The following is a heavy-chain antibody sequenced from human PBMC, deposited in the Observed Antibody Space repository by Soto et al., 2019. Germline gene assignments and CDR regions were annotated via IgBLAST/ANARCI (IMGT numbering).Heavy chain of an antibody. J-gene: IGHJ4*02. CDR2: ISYDGTNR. V-gene: IGHV3-30-3*01. CDR3: ARELVWLAGTDY. Sequence: QVQLVESGGGAVQPGTSLRLSCAASGFTFRSYAMHWVRQAPGKGLEWVAAISYDGTNRQYADSVKGRCTISRDNSKNTLSLQMDNLRADDTAVYYCARELVWLAGTDYWGQGTLVTVSS. CDR1: GFTFRSYA. D-gene: IGHD6-19*01.